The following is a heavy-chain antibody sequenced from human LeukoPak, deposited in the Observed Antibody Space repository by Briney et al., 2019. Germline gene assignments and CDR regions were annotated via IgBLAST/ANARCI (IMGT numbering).Heavy chain of an antibody. CDR3: ARDIVVVPAAIGSYAFDI. Sequence: GGSLRLSCAASGFTFSSYSMNWVRQAPGKGLEWVSSISSSSSYIYYADSVKGRFTISRDNAKNSLYLQMNSLRAEDTAVYYCARDIVVVPAAIGSYAFDIWGQGTMVTVSS. J-gene: IGHJ3*02. V-gene: IGHV3-21*04. D-gene: IGHD2-2*01. CDR1: GFTFSSYS. CDR2: ISSSSSYI.